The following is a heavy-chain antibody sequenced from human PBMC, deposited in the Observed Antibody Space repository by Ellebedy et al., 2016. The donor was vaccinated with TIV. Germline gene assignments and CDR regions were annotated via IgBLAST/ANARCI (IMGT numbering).Heavy chain of an antibody. CDR3: ARDANELYYYGSGILDN. D-gene: IGHD3-10*01. Sequence: GESLKISCAASGFTFSRHAMHWVRQAPGKGLEWVAVISYDGSNKYHAESVKGRLTIYRDNSKNALYLQMNSLKGEDTAVYYCARDANELYYYGSGILDNWGQGTLVTVFS. V-gene: IGHV3-30-3*01. CDR2: ISYDGSNK. CDR1: GFTFSRHA. J-gene: IGHJ4*02.